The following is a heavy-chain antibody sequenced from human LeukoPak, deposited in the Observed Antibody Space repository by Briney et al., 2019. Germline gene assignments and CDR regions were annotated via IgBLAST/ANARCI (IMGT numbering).Heavy chain of an antibody. Sequence: GGSLRLSCAASGFTFSSYAMSWVRQAPGKGLEWVSAISGSGGSTYYADSVKGRFTISRDNSKNTLYLQMNSLRAKDTAVYYCAKQPKPTYYDILTGRVFDYWGQGTLVTVSS. CDR3: AKQPKPTYYDILTGRVFDY. CDR1: GFTFSSYA. D-gene: IGHD3-9*01. J-gene: IGHJ4*02. CDR2: ISGSGGST. V-gene: IGHV3-23*01.